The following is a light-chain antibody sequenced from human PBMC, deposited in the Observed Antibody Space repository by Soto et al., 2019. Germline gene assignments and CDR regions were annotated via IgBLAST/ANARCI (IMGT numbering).Light chain of an antibody. V-gene: IGKV3-15*01. J-gene: IGKJ5*01. CDR3: QQYSTWPPIT. CDR1: QTVYSN. Sequence: EVVMTQSPVTLSVSPGETATLSCRASQTVYSNLAWYQQKPGQAPRLLIHAASTRASGVPARFSGSGSGTESTLTISSLQSEDFAVYYCQQYSTWPPITFGPGTRLDIK. CDR2: AAS.